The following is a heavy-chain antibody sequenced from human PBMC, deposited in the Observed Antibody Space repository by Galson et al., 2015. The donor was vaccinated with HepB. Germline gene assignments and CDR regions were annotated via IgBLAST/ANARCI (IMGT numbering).Heavy chain of an antibody. CDR2: ISYDGSHK. D-gene: IGHD4-23*01. V-gene: IGHV3-30*18. Sequence: CAASGFTFSNYGMHWVRQAPGKGLEWVAGISYDGSHKYYADSVKGRFTISRDNSKNTLYLQMSSLRAEDTAVYYCAKDDYGDKVFDYWGQGTLVTVSS. J-gene: IGHJ4*02. CDR1: GFTFSNYG. CDR3: AKDDYGDKVFDY.